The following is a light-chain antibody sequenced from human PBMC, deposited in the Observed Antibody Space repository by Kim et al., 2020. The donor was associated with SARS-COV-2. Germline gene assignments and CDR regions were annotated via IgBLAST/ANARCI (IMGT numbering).Light chain of an antibody. V-gene: IGLV1-47*01. CDR2: KNN. Sequence: QSVLTQPPSASGTPGQRVIISCSGSSSNMGSNYVYWYKQLPGTAPKLLIYKNNQRPSGVPDRFSGSKSGTSASLAISGLRSEDEADYYCAAWDDSLSCLFGGGTQLTVL. CDR3: AAWDDSLSCL. J-gene: IGLJ3*02. CDR1: SSNMGSNY.